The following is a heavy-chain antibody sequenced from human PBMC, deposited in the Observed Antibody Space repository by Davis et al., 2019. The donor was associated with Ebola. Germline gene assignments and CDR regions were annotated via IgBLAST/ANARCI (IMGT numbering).Heavy chain of an antibody. CDR1: GFTFSSYE. D-gene: IGHD4-17*01. CDR3: ARGRTVTNYVDY. CDR2: ISSSGSII. V-gene: IGHV3-48*03. J-gene: IGHJ4*02. Sequence: GESLKISCAASGFTFSSYEMKWVRQAPGKGLEWVSYISSSGSIIYYADSVKGRFTVSRDNAKNSLSLQMNSLRDEDTAVFYCARGRTVTNYVDYWGPGILVTVSS.